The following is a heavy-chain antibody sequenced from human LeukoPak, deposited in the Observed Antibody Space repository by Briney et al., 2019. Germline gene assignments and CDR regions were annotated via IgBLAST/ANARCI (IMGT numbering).Heavy chain of an antibody. CDR1: GYTFTSYG. Sequence: ASVKVSCKASGYTFTSYGISWVRQAPGQGLEWMGWISAYDGNTKSTQKLQGRVTMTTDTSTSTAYMELRSLRSDDTAVYYCARSKGRALDYWGQGTLVTVSS. J-gene: IGHJ4*02. V-gene: IGHV1-18*01. CDR2: ISAYDGNT. CDR3: ARSKGRALDY.